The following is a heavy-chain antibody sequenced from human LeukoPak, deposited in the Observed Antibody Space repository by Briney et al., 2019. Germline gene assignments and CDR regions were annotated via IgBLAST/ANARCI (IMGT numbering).Heavy chain of an antibody. Sequence: GGSLRLSCAASGFTFSNAWMSWVRQAPGKGLEWVGRIKSKTDGGTTDYAAPVKGRFTISRDDSKNTLYLQMNSLKTEDTAVYYCTTDSIVGVVILHYFDYWGQGTLVTVSS. J-gene: IGHJ4*02. CDR1: GFTFSNAW. D-gene: IGHD3-3*02. V-gene: IGHV3-15*01. CDR3: TTDSIVGVVILHYFDY. CDR2: IKSKTDGGTT.